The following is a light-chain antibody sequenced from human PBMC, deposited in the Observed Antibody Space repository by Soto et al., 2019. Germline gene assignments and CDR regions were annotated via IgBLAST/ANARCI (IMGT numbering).Light chain of an antibody. J-gene: IGLJ1*01. CDR2: DVS. V-gene: IGLV2-14*03. CDR3: SSYSNSTTLYV. CDR1: SRDVGGYNY. Sequence: QSVLTQPASVSGSPGQSITISCTGTSRDVGGYNYVSWYQHHPGKVPKLVIYDVSKRPSRVSDRFSGSKSGNTASLTISGLQAEDEADYYCSSYSNSTTLYVFGTGTKVTVL.